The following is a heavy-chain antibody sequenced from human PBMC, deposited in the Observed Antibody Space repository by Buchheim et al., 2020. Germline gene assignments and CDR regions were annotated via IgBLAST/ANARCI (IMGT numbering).Heavy chain of an antibody. J-gene: IGHJ5*02. CDR3: ARAGVNLGITGTTFDP. CDR2: INPSGGST. Sequence: QVQLVQSGAEVKKPGASVKVSCKASGYTFTSYYMHWVRQAPGQGLEWMGIINPSGGSTSYAQKFQGRVTMTRDTSTSTGYMELSSLRSEDTAVYYCARAGVNLGITGTTFDPWGQGTL. V-gene: IGHV1-46*03. D-gene: IGHD1-7*01. CDR1: GYTFTSYY.